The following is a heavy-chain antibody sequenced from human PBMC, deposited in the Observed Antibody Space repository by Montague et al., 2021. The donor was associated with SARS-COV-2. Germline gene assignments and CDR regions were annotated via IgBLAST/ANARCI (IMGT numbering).Heavy chain of an antibody. J-gene: IGHJ1*01. V-gene: IGHV4-34*01. D-gene: IGHD3-10*01. Sequence: SETLSLTCAVYGGSFGVHYWSWVRQPPGKGLEWIGGINRSGSTNFNPSLKSRFTISVDTSKNQFSLKLTSVTAADTAVYFCAGGFTSWSGAGYWSQGTLVTVSS. CDR3: AGGFTSWSGAGY. CDR1: GGSFGVHY. CDR2: INRSGST.